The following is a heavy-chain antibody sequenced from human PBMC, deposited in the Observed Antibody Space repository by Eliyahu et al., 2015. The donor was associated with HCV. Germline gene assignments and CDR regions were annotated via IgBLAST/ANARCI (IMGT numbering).Heavy chain of an antibody. Sequence: QVQLVESGGGVVQPGXSLRLSCAASGFTFSNPPMHWLRQAPGEGLEWVXLISYDENNEYYLDSVKGRFTISRDNLKNMVYLQMNSLRAEDTAIYYCARGYTGSCIDKWGQGTLVTVSS. CDR1: GFTFSNPP. J-gene: IGHJ4*02. V-gene: IGHV3-30*04. CDR3: ARGYTGSCIDK. CDR2: ISYDENNE. D-gene: IGHD1-26*01.